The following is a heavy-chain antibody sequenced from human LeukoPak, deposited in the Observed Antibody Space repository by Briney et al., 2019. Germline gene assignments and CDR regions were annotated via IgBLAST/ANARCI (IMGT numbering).Heavy chain of an antibody. Sequence: PSETLSLTCTVSGGSIGSGDYYWSWIRQPPGKGLEWIGYIYYSGSTYYNPSLKSRVTISVDTSKNQFSLKLSSVTAADTAVYYCARLYYYDSSGYYRSWGQGTLVTVSS. CDR3: ARLYYYDSSGYYRS. CDR2: IYYSGST. D-gene: IGHD3-22*01. CDR1: GGSIGSGDYY. V-gene: IGHV4-30-4*01. J-gene: IGHJ4*02.